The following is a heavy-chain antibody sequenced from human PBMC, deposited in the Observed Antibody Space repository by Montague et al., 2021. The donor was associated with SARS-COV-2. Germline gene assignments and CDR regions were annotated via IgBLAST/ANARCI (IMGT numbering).Heavy chain of an antibody. Sequence: SETLSLTCAVYAGSFSDYHLTWIPPSPGNSRESVALINLGGSTNHNPVLKSRVTISVDTSKKQFSLQLTSVTAAATSVYYCARGAPGFRGQGTLVTVSS. J-gene: IGHJ4*02. D-gene: IGHD1-1*01. CDR3: ARGAPGF. V-gene: IGHV4-34*01. CDR2: INLGGST. CDR1: AGSFSDYH.